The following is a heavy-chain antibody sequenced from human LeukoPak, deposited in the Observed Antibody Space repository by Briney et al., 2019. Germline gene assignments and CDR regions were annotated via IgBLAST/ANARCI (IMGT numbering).Heavy chain of an antibody. J-gene: IGHJ4*02. CDR2: INHSGST. D-gene: IGHD3-10*01. CDR3: ARGTQWFGELSTFDY. CDR1: GGSFSGYY. Sequence: SETLSLTFAVYGGSFSGYYWSWIRQPPGKGLECLGEINHSGSTNYNPPLKRRVTISVDTSKNQVSLKLSSVTAADTAVYYCARGTQWFGELSTFDYWGQGTLVTVSS. V-gene: IGHV4-34*01.